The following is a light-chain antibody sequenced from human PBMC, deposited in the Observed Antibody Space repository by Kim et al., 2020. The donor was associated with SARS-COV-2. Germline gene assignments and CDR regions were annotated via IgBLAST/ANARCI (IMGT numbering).Light chain of an antibody. J-gene: IGKJ4*01. V-gene: IGKV3-15*01. CDR2: GAS. Sequence: VMTQSPATLSVSPGEGATLSCRASQGVNSNLAWYQQKPGQAPRLLIYGASTRATGIPATFSGSGSGTEFTLTISSLQSEDFALYYCQQYSKWPVTFGGGTKVDIK. CDR1: QGVNSN. CDR3: QQYSKWPVT.